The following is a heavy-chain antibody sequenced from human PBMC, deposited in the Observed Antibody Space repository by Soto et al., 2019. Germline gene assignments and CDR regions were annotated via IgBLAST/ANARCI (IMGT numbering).Heavy chain of an antibody. CDR3: AWIEEMATSKLAGNGMDV. CDR2: IFSNDEK. CDR1: GFSLSNARMG. Sequence: QVTLKESGPVLVKPTEPLTLTCTVSGFSLSNARMGVSWIRQPPGKALEWLAHIFSNDEKSYSTSLKSRLTISRDTSKSQVVHTMTNMDPVDTASYYCAWIEEMATSKLAGNGMDVWGQGTTVTVSS. J-gene: IGHJ6*02. V-gene: IGHV2-26*01. D-gene: IGHD5-12*01.